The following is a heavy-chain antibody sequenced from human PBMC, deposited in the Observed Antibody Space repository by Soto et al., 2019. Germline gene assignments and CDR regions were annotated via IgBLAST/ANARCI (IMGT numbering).Heavy chain of an antibody. Sequence: ASVKVSCKASGYSFTDYYLHWVRQAPGQGLEWMGWVNPIGGGTKYTQKFQGRVTMTRDTSINTAYMELSRLTSDDTAVFYCAKDSGSGWNFDSWGQGTLVTVSS. J-gene: IGHJ4*02. D-gene: IGHD6-19*01. CDR3: AKDSGSGWNFDS. CDR1: GYSFTDYY. V-gene: IGHV1-2*02. CDR2: VNPIGGGT.